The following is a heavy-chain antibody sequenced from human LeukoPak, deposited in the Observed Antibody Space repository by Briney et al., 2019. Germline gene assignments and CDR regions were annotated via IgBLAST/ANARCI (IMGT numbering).Heavy chain of an antibody. J-gene: IGHJ4*02. Sequence: PSETLSLTCTVSGGSISSGGYYWSWTRQHPGKGLEWIGYIYYSGSTYYNPSLKSRVTISVDTSKNQFSLKLSSVTAADTAVYYCAREEASYGGNSGIDYWGQGTLVTVSS. CDR1: GGSISSGGYY. CDR2: IYYSGST. V-gene: IGHV4-31*03. CDR3: AREEASYGGNSGIDY. D-gene: IGHD4-23*01.